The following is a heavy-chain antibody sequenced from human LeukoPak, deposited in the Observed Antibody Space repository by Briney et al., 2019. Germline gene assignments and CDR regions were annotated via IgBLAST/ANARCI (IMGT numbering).Heavy chain of an antibody. Sequence: DSVKVSCKASGYTFTIYEFNWVRQAPGQGLEWLGYISPDTGNTGYAQKFQGRVTMTRDTSISTTDMELSSLTSEDTAVYYCARGPRFDPWGQGTLVTVSS. CDR2: ISPDTGNT. CDR3: ARGPRFDP. CDR1: GYTFTIYE. J-gene: IGHJ5*02. V-gene: IGHV1-8*01.